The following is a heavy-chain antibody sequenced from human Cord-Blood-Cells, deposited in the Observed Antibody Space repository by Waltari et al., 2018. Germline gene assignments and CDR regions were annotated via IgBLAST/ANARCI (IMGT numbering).Heavy chain of an antibody. CDR3: AHRLTIFGVVTHDAFDI. CDR2: IYLDDDK. D-gene: IGHD3-3*01. Sequence: QITLKESGPTLVKPTQTLTLTCTFSGFSLSTSGVGVGWIRQPPGKALEWLAPIYLDDDKRYSPSLKGRLTITKDTSKNQVVLTMTNMDPVDTATYYCAHRLTIFGVVTHDAFDIWGQGTMVTVSS. V-gene: IGHV2-5*02. J-gene: IGHJ3*02. CDR1: GFSLSTSGVG.